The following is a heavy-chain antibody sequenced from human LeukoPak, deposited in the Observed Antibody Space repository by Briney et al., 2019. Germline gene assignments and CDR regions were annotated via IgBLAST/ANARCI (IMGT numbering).Heavy chain of an antibody. V-gene: IGHV5-51*01. D-gene: IGHD3-10*01. J-gene: IGHJ4*02. CDR3: ARLLGSGSYHFDY. CDR2: IYPGDSDT. Sequence: GESLKISCKASGYSFTSYWIGWVRQMPGKGLEWVGGIYPGDSDTRYSPSFQGQVTISGDKPISSAYLQWSSLKASDTAMYYCARLLGSGSYHFDYWGQGTLVTVSS. CDR1: GYSFTSYW.